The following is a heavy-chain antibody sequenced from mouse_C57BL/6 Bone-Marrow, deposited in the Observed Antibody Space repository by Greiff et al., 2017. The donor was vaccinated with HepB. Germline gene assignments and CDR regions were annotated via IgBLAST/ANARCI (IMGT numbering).Heavy chain of an antibody. J-gene: IGHJ2*01. Sequence: VQLQQPGAELVRPGPSVKLSCKASGYTFTSYWMHWVKQRPGQGLEWIGVIDPSDSYTNYNQKFKGKATLTVDTSSSTAYMQLSSLTSEDSAVYYCGEGLPCDYWGQGTTLTVSS. CDR3: GEGLPCDY. D-gene: IGHD2-2*01. CDR1: GYTFTSYW. V-gene: IGHV1-59*01. CDR2: IDPSDSYT.